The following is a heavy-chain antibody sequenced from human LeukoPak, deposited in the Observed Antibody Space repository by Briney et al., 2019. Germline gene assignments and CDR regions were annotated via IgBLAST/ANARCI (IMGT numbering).Heavy chain of an antibody. V-gene: IGHV3-48*03. J-gene: IGHJ4*02. CDR3: TKDRGYTSSWD. Sequence: GGPLRLSCAASGFIFSSYEMNWARQAPGKGLEWIAYISGSGSTINYAGSVKGRFTISRDNAKNSLYLQMNSLRVGDTAVYYCTKDRGYTSSWDWGQGTLVTVSS. D-gene: IGHD6-13*01. CDR1: GFIFSSYE. CDR2: ISGSGSTI.